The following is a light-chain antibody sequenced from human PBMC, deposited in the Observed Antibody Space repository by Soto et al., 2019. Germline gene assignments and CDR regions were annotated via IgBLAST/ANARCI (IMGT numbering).Light chain of an antibody. CDR2: STN. J-gene: IGLJ2*01. CDR3: VLYMGSGIWV. Sequence: QTVVTQETSCSVSPGGTVTLTWGLSSGSVSAIYYPSWDQQTPGQAPRTLIYSTNTRSSGVPDRFSGSILGNKAALTITGAQADDESDYYCVLYMGSGIWVFGGGTKLTVL. V-gene: IGLV8-61*01. CDR1: SGSVSAIYY.